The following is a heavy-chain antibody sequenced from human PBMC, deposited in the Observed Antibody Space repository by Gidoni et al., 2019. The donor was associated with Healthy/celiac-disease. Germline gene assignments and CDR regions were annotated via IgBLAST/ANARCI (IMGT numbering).Heavy chain of an antibody. D-gene: IGHD3-22*01. Sequence: QVQLVQSGAEVKKPGASVKVSCKASGYTFTGYYMHWVRQAPGQGLEWMGWINPNSGGTNYAQKFQGRVTMTRDTSISTAYMELSRLRSDDTAVYYCARGLYYYDSSGYLHDAFDIWGQGTMVTVSS. CDR3: ARGLYYYDSSGYLHDAFDI. CDR1: GYTFTGYY. J-gene: IGHJ3*02. V-gene: IGHV1-2*02. CDR2: INPNSGGT.